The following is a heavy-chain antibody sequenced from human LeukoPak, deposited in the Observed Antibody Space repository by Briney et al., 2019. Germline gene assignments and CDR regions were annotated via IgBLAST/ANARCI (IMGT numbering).Heavy chain of an antibody. J-gene: IGHJ4*02. CDR3: ARDRRSGSYSSDFTEFDY. CDR2: SYYSGST. D-gene: IGHD1-26*01. Sequence: PSETLSRTSSVSAFSISSRSYYWGWLRQPPGKRLEWIASSYYSGSTYYNPSLKSRVTISVETSKNQFSLKLSSVTAADTAVYYCARDRRSGSYSSDFTEFDYWGQGTLVTVSS. V-gene: IGHV4-39*07. CDR1: AFSISSRSYY.